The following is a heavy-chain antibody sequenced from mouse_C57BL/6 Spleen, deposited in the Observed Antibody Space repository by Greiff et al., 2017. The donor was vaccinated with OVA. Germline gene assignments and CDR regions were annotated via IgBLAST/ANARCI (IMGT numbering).Heavy chain of an antibody. V-gene: IGHV5-17*01. CDR2: ISSGSSTI. CDR3: ARRLATVVGYFDV. CDR1: GFTFSDYG. J-gene: IGHJ1*03. Sequence: EVQRVESGGGLVKPGGSLKLSCAASGFTFSDYGMHWVRQAPEKGLEWVAYISSGSSTIYYADTVKGRFTISRDNAKNTLFLQMTSLRSEDTAMYYCARRLATVVGYFDVWGTGTTVTVSS. D-gene: IGHD1-1*01.